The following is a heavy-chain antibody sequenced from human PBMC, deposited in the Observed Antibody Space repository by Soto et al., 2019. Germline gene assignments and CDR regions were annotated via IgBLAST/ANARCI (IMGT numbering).Heavy chain of an antibody. D-gene: IGHD2-2*01. CDR3: ARDRYCSSTSCSDY. V-gene: IGHV1-69*08. CDR1: GGTFSSYT. Sequence: QVQLVQSGAEVKKPGSSVKVSCKASGGTFSSYTISWVRQAPGQGLEWMGRIIPILGIANYAQKFQGRVTITADKSTSTAYMELSSLRSEDTAVYYCARDRYCSSTSCSDYWGQGTLVTVSS. J-gene: IGHJ4*02. CDR2: IIPILGIA.